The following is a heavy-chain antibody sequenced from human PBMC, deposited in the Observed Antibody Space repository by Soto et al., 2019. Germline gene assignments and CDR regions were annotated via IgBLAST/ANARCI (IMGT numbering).Heavy chain of an antibody. J-gene: IGHJ6*02. CDR2: IKQDGSEK. CDR1: GFTFSSYW. Sequence: EVQLVESGGGLVQPGGSLRLSCAASGFTFSSYWMSWVRQAPGKGLEWVANIKQDGSEKYYVDSVKGRFTISRDNAKNSLYLQMNSLRAEDTAVYYCARVGANYYYYYGMDVWGQGTTVTVSS. V-gene: IGHV3-7*03. CDR3: ARVGANYYYYYGMDV.